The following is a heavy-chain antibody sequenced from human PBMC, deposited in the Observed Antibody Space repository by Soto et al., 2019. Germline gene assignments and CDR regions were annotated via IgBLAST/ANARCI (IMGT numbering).Heavy chain of an antibody. V-gene: IGHV4-4*07. CDR1: GGSITDYS. CDR2: IFSSGST. CDR3: ARDQGVVVTADNWFDP. Sequence: ETLSLTCTVSGGSITDYSWVWIRQPAGKGLEWIGRIFSSGSTNYNPSLKGRITMSLDTSKNQFSLKLNSATATDTAVYFCARDQGVVVTADNWFDPWGQGILVTVPS. D-gene: IGHD2-21*02. J-gene: IGHJ5*02.